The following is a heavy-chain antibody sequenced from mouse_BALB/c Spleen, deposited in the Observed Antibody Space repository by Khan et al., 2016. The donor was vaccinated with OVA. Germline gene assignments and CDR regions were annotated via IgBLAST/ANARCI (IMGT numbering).Heavy chain of an antibody. CDR2: IYPGSANI. CDR1: GYTFTDYY. Sequence: QVQLKQSGAELARPGASVNLSCKAPGYTFTDYYINWMRQRTGQGLEWIGEIYPGSANIYYNEKFKGKATLTADKSSSTVYMQLSSLTSEDSAVYFCAREWAAWFPYWGQGTLVTVSA. J-gene: IGHJ3*01. V-gene: IGHV1-77*01. CDR3: AREWAAWFPY.